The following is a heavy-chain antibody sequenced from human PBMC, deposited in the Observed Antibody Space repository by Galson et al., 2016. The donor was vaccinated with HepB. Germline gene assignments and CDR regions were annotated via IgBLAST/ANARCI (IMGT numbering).Heavy chain of an antibody. V-gene: IGHV6-1*01. CDR3: ARDRGSGRHFFDS. Sequence: CAISGDSVSSYSGAWDWLRQSPSRGLEWLGRTYYRSRWYNDYGGSVKGRITIEADTSKNLFSLQLTSVTVADTAVYYCARDRGSGRHFFDSWGQGTLVSVSS. J-gene: IGHJ4*02. CDR2: TYYRSRWYN. CDR1: GDSVSSYSGA. D-gene: IGHD3-10*01.